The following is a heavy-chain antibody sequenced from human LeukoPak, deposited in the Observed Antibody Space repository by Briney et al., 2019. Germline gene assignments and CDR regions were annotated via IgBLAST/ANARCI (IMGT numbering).Heavy chain of an antibody. D-gene: IGHD6-6*01. CDR3: ARDVYSCSVVDYYYMDV. J-gene: IGHJ6*03. CDR2: ISVSGNT. Sequence: GGSLRLSCAASGFTLSSYAMSWVRQGPGKGLEWVSAISVSGNTYHADSVKGRFTISRDNSRRTLYLQMNSLRAEDTALYYCARDVYSCSVVDYYYMDVWGKGTTVTVSS. CDR1: GFTLSSYA. V-gene: IGHV3-23*01.